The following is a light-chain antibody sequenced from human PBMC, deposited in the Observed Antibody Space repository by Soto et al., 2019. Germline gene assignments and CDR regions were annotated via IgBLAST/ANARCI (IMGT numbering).Light chain of an antibody. CDR3: QSADSSGTRGV. J-gene: IGLJ7*01. V-gene: IGLV3-25*02. CDR2: KDS. Sequence: SYELTQPPSVSVSPGQTARITCSGDALPKQYAYWYQQKPGQAPVLVIYKDSERPSGIPERFSGSSSGTTVTLTISGVQAEDEADYYWQSADSSGTRGVFGTGTQLTVL. CDR1: ALPKQY.